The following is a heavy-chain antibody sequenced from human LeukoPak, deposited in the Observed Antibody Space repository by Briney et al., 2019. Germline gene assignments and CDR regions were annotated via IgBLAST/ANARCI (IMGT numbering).Heavy chain of an antibody. V-gene: IGHV4-34*01. Sequence: PSETLSLTCAVYSGSFSGYYWSWIRQPPGKGLEWIGEINHSRSTHYNPSLKSRVTISVDTSKNQFSLKLSSVTAADTAVYYCARVPKYFDLWGRGTLVTVSS. J-gene: IGHJ2*01. CDR2: INHSRST. CDR3: ARVPKYFDL. CDR1: SGSFSGYY.